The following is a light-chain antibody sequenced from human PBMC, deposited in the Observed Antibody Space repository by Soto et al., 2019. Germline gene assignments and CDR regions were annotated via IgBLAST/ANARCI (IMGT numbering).Light chain of an antibody. CDR3: QQGNNWPLT. CDR2: GAS. J-gene: IGKJ2*01. Sequence: EIVMTQSPATLSVSPGESATHSCRASQSISSELAWYQQKPGQPPRLLIYGASTRATGVPARFTGSGSGSDFTLTISGLQSEDFAVYYCQQGNNWPLTFGQGTRLEI. CDR1: QSISSE. V-gene: IGKV3-15*01.